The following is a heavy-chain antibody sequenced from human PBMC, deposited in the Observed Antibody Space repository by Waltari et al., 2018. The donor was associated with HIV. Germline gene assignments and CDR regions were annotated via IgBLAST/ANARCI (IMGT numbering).Heavy chain of an antibody. J-gene: IGHJ4*02. CDR1: GGTFTS. D-gene: IGHD3-22*01. V-gene: IGHV1-69*11. CDR2: IIPLLGRT. CDR3: ARDGDHSSSGYLAS. Sequence: QVQLLQSGAAVQKPGSSVTVSCKASGGTFTSWVRQAPGQGPVWLGGIIPLLGRTNYAQKFMGRVSITADEVTSTVYLELTSLSSEDTAVYFCARDGDHSSSGYLASWGQGALVTVSS.